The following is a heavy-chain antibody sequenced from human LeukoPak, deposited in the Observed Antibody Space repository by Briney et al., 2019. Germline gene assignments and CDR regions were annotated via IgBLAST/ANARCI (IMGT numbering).Heavy chain of an antibody. CDR3: AKDQDNSSFDY. CDR1: GFTFSSYW. V-gene: IGHV3-7*01. CDR2: IKQDGSEK. D-gene: IGHD6-13*01. Sequence: SGGSLRLSCAASGFTFSSYWMSWVRQAPGKGLEWVANIKQDGSEKYYVDSVKGRFTISRDNAKNSLYLQMNSLRAEDTAVYYCAKDQDNSSFDYWGQGTLVTVSS. J-gene: IGHJ4*02.